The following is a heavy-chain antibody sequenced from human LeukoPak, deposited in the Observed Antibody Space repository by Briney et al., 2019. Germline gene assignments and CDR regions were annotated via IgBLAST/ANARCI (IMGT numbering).Heavy chain of an antibody. CDR3: ARDPYSSTWSYGMDV. V-gene: IGHV3-7*05. J-gene: IGHJ6*02. D-gene: IGHD6-6*01. Sequence: GGSLRLSCAASGFTFSSYWISWVRQAPGKGLGWVANIKQDGSEEVYVDSVKGRFTISRDNAKNSLFLQMNTLRAEDTAVYYCARDPYSSTWSYGMDVWGQGTTVTVSS. CDR2: IKQDGSEE. CDR1: GFTFSSYW.